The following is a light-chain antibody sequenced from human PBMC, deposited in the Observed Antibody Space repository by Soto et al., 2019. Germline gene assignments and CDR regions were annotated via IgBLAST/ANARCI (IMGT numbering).Light chain of an antibody. CDR3: GAWDSGLSGVL. Sequence: QSVLTQPPSVSAAPGQQVTISCSGATSNIGNNYVSWYQQLPGAAPKLLIYDTNNRPSEIPDRFSGSRSGTSATLAITGLQTGDEAVYYCGAWDSGLSGVLFGGVTKVTVL. J-gene: IGLJ2*01. CDR2: DTN. V-gene: IGLV1-51*01. CDR1: TSNIGNNY.